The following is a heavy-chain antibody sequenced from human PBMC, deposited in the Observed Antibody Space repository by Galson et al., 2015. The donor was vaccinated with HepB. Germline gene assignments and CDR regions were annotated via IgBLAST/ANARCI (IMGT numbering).Heavy chain of an antibody. Sequence: SVKVSCKASGDTLSSYAISWVRQAPGQGLEWMAGIIPIFDTTNYAQKFQGRVTITADKSTTTAYMELSGLRSEDTAVYFCAASPHFYSFIWDRDYWGQGTLVTVSS. D-gene: IGHD3-3*02. CDR3: AASPHFYSFIWDRDY. J-gene: IGHJ4*02. V-gene: IGHV1-69*06. CDR2: IIPIFDTT. CDR1: GDTLSSYA.